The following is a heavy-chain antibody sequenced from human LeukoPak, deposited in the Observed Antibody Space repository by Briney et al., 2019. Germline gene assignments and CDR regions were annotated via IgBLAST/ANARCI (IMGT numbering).Heavy chain of an antibody. V-gene: IGHV1-46*01. CDR2: INPSGGGT. Sequence: ASVKVSCKASGYTFTSYYMHWVRQAPGQGLEWMGIINPSGGGTSYAQKFQGRVTMTRDTSTSTVYMELSSLRSEDTAVYYCARDMRAYCGGDCYPRRTHDAFDIWGQGTMVTVSS. CDR1: GYTFTSYY. D-gene: IGHD2-21*02. CDR3: ARDMRAYCGGDCYPRRTHDAFDI. J-gene: IGHJ3*02.